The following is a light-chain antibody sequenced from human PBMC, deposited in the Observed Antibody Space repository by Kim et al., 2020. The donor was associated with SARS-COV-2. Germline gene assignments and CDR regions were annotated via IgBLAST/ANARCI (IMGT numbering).Light chain of an antibody. CDR2: GAS. CDR3: QQYGTTPLT. V-gene: IGKV3-20*01. CDR1: QSISSAL. Sequence: SQVETAPPSCRASQSISSALLAWYQQRPGQAPRLLMSGASIRATGIPDRFSGSGSGTDFTLTISRLETDDFAVYYCQQYGTTPLTFGGGTKVDIK. J-gene: IGKJ4*01.